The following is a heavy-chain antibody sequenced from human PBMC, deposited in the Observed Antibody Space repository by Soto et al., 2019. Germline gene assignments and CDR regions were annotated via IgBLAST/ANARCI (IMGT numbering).Heavy chain of an antibody. CDR3: ARPRYCSNTSCYSAGYFQH. Sequence: GGYLRFSFPACVFTFSSYSLNWGRQVPEKGLVWVSYISSSSSTIYYADSVKGRFTISRDNAKNSLYLQMNSLRAEDTAVYYCARPRYCSNTSCYSAGYFQHWGQGTLVTVSS. J-gene: IGHJ1*01. CDR2: ISSSSSTI. D-gene: IGHD2-2*01. V-gene: IGHV3-48*01. CDR1: VFTFSSYS.